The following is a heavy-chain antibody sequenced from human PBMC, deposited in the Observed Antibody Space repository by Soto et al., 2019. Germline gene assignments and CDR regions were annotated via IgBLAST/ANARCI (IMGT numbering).Heavy chain of an antibody. J-gene: IGHJ4*02. V-gene: IGHV3-23*01. Sequence: PGGSLRLSCAASGFTFSSYAMTWVRLAPGKGLEWVSSISPGVGNTYYADSVTGRFTISRDNSKNTLYLQMTSLRADDTALYYCAKSGSHSYFDYWGQGTLVTVSS. D-gene: IGHD1-26*01. CDR1: GFTFSSYA. CDR3: AKSGSHSYFDY. CDR2: ISPGVGNT.